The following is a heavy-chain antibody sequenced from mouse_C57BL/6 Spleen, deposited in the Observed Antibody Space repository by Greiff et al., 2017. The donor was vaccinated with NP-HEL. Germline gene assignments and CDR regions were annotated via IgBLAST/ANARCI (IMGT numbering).Heavy chain of an antibody. CDR3: TTRNYGSSWVDY. V-gene: IGHV14-4*01. CDR1: GFNIKDDY. D-gene: IGHD1-1*01. Sequence: EVQLQQSGAELVRPGASVKLSCTASGFNIKDDYMHWVKQRPEQGLEWIGWIDPENGDTEYASKFQGKATITADTSSNTAYLQLSSLTSEDTAVYYCTTRNYGSSWVDYWGQGTSVTVSS. J-gene: IGHJ4*01. CDR2: IDPENGDT.